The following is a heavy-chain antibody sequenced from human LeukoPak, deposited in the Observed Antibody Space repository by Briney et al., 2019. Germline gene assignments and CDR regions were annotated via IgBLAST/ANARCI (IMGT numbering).Heavy chain of an antibody. Sequence: GGSLRLSCSASGFSFSHLAMHWVRQAPGKGLEYVSVVHPDGRTTNYADTVKGRFTSSRDNSRNMLYLQMSSVTAEDTANYYCVRDRYGMDVWGQGTTVTVSS. CDR1: GFSFSHLA. CDR2: VHPDGRTT. CDR3: VRDRYGMDV. V-gene: IGHV3-64D*06. J-gene: IGHJ6*02.